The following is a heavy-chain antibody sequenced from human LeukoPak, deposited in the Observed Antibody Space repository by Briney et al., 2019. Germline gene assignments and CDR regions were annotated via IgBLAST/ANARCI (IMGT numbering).Heavy chain of an antibody. CDR2: ISSSGSTI. CDR1: GFTFSSFE. V-gene: IGHV3-48*03. J-gene: IGHJ4*02. D-gene: IGHD5-18*01. CDR3: ARDRSYGSFNY. Sequence: GGSLRLSCAASGFTFSSFEMNWVRQAPGKGLEWVSYISSSGSTIYYADSVKGRFAISRDNAKNSLYLQMSSLRAEDTAVYYCARDRSYGSFNYWGQGTLVTVSS.